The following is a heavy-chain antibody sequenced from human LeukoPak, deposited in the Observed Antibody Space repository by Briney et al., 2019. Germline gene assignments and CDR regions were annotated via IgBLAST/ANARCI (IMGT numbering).Heavy chain of an antibody. V-gene: IGHV4-59*11. D-gene: IGHD6-13*01. CDR3: ARTTYSSSWLFDY. CDR1: GGSISSHY. CDR2: MYHSGNT. Sequence: PSETLSLTCTVSGGSISSHYWSWIRQPPGKGLEWIAYMYHSGNTNYNPSLKSRVTISVDTSKNQFSLKLSSVTAADTAVYYCARTTYSSSWLFDYWGQGTLVTVSS. J-gene: IGHJ4*02.